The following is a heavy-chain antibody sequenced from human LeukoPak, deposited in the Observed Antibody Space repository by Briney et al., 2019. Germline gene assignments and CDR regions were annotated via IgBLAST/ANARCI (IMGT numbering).Heavy chain of an antibody. V-gene: IGHV3-7*01. Sequence: GGSLRLSCAASGFTFSSYWMSWVRQAPGKGLEWVANIKQDGSEKYYVDSVKGRFTISRDNARNSVYLQMNSLRAEDTAVYFCVRDKMDRAVTGSLFDYWGQGTLVTVSS. CDR3: VRDKMDRAVTGSLFDY. CDR2: IKQDGSEK. D-gene: IGHD3-10*01. J-gene: IGHJ4*02. CDR1: GFTFSSYW.